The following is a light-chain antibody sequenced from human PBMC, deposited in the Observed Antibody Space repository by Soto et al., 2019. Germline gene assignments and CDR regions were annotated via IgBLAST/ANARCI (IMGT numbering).Light chain of an antibody. V-gene: IGKV3-20*01. Sequence: IAVKISPGTLSLSTGEKATLSCRASQSVSSSYLAWYQQKPGQAPRLLIYGASSRATGIPDRFSGSGSGTDFTLTISRLEPEDFAVYYCQQYGSPPTTFGQLTKVAIK. CDR1: QSVSSSY. CDR2: GAS. CDR3: QQYGSPPTT. J-gene: IGKJ1*01.